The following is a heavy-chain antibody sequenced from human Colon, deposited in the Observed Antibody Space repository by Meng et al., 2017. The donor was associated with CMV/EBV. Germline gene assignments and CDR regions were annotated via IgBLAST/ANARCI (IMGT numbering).Heavy chain of an antibody. V-gene: IGHV3-23*01. Sequence: GESLKISCAASGFTFSSYAMHWVRQAPGKGLEWVSGIRGNGGSTDYADSVKGRFTISRDNSKNTLYLQMNSLRAEDTATYYCAKESVRFLGRVNWFDRWGQGTLVTVSS. CDR2: IRGNGGST. CDR3: AKESVRFLGRVNWFDR. D-gene: IGHD3-3*01. CDR1: GFTFSSYA. J-gene: IGHJ5*02.